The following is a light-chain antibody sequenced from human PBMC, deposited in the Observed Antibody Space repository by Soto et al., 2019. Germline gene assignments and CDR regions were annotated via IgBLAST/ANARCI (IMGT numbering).Light chain of an antibody. V-gene: IGKV1-5*01. CDR1: QSFSSW. CDR2: AAS. Sequence: DIQMTQSPSTLSASVGDRVTITCRASQSFSSWLAWYQQKPGKAPKLLIYAASSLEGGVPSRFSGSGSGTEFTLTFSSLQPDDFATYYCQQYNSYLWTFGQGTKVEIK. CDR3: QQYNSYLWT. J-gene: IGKJ1*01.